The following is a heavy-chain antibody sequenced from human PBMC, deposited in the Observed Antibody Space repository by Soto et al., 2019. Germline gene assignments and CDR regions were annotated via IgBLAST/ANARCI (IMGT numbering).Heavy chain of an antibody. CDR2: IYWNDDK. D-gene: IGHD4-4*01. J-gene: IGHJ6*02. V-gene: IGHV2-5*01. CDR1: LRTSGVG. Sequence: LRTSGVGVVWIRLPAGKALEWLALIYWNDDKRYSPSLKSRLTITKDTSKNQVVLTMTNMDPVDTATYYCSHRSKHYYYYGMDVWGQGTTVSVSS. CDR3: SHRSKHYYYYGMDV.